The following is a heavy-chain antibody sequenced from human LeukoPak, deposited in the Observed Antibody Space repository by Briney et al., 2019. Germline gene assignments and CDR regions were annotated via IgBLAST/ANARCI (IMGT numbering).Heavy chain of an antibody. Sequence: GGSLRLSCAASGFTFSSYSMNWVRQAPGKGLEWVSYISSSSSTIYYADSVKGRFTISRDNAKNSLYLQMNSLRAEDTAVYYCAKDIYRSQLWLAAYYFDYWGQGTLVTVSS. CDR1: GFTFSSYS. D-gene: IGHD5-18*01. J-gene: IGHJ4*02. V-gene: IGHV3-48*01. CDR2: ISSSSSTI. CDR3: AKDIYRSQLWLAAYYFDY.